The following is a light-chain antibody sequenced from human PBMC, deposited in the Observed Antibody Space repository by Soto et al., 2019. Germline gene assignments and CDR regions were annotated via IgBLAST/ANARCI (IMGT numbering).Light chain of an antibody. CDR1: SSNIGAGYD. CDR2: GNN. V-gene: IGLV1-40*01. J-gene: IGLJ2*01. Sequence: QLVLTQPPSVSGAPGQRVTISCTGSSSNIGAGYDVHWYQQLPGTAPKLVIYGNNNRPSGVPDRFSGSKSGTSASLAITGLQAEDEADYYCQSYDSSLSAVVFGGGTKLTVL. CDR3: QSYDSSLSAVV.